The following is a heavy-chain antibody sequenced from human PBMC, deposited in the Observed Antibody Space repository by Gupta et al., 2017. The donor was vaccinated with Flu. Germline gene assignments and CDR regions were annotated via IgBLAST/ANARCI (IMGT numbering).Heavy chain of an antibody. Sequence: QVQLQESGPGLVKPSETLSLTCAVSGYSISSGYYWGWIRQPPGKGLEWIGSIYYSGSTYYNPSLKSRVTISVDTSKNQFSLNLSSLTAADTAVYYCARVSTLRPLDYWGQGTLVTVSS. CDR1: GYSISSGYY. CDR2: IYYSGST. V-gene: IGHV4-38-2*01. CDR3: ARVSTLRPLDY. J-gene: IGHJ4*02. D-gene: IGHD5/OR15-5a*01.